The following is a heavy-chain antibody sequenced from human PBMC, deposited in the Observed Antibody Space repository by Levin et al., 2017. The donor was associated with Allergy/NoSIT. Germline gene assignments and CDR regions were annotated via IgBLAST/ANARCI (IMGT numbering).Heavy chain of an antibody. Sequence: SETLSLTCFVSGGSISSYHWSWIRQPPGKGLEWIGYIYYSGSTNYNPSLKSRVTISVDTSKNQFSLTLNSVTAAGTAVYYCARDRVVAGSGTYYYFGMAVWGQGTTVTV. CDR3: ARDRVVAGSGTYYYFGMAV. V-gene: IGHV4-59*01. CDR1: GGSISSYH. J-gene: IGHJ6*02. D-gene: IGHD6-19*01. CDR2: IYYSGST.